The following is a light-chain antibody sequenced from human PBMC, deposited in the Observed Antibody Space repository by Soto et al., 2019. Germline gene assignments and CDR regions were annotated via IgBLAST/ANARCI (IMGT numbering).Light chain of an antibody. V-gene: IGKV3-11*01. CDR1: QSVSSN. CDR3: QQRSNWPPT. CDR2: GAS. Sequence: IVLTQSPGTLSLFPGERATLSCRASQSVSSNLAWYQQKPGQAPRLLNYGASTRATGIPARFSGSGSGTEFTLTISSLEPEDFAVYYCQQRSNWPPTFGQGTKVDI. J-gene: IGKJ1*01.